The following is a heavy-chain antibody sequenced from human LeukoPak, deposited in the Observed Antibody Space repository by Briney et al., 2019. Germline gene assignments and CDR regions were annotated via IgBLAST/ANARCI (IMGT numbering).Heavy chain of an antibody. CDR1: GFTFNRFG. D-gene: IGHD3-16*01. V-gene: IGHV3-30*18. CDR2: ASSDGDTT. CDR3: AKERSTTFREDFDC. J-gene: IGHJ4*02. Sequence: GRSLRLSCAASGFTFNRFGMHWVRQATGKGLGWVAVASSDGDTTYYADSVKGRFPISKDNSRNTLYLQMNSLRAEDTAVYYCAKERSTTFREDFDCWSQGTLVIVSS.